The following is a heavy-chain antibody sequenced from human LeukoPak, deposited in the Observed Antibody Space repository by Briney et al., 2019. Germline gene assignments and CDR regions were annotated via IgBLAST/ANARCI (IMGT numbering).Heavy chain of an antibody. J-gene: IGHJ2*01. CDR1: GFTFSTYT. Sequence: GRSLRLSCAASGFTFSTYTMSWVRQAPGKGLEWISAMSGDGDYIYYADSVKGRLPISRDNSKSTLYLQMNSLRAEDTAVYHCAKEVLDYEIPYWYFDLWGRGTLVTVSS. D-gene: IGHD4-17*01. CDR2: MSGDGDYI. V-gene: IGHV3-23*01. CDR3: AKEVLDYEIPYWYFDL.